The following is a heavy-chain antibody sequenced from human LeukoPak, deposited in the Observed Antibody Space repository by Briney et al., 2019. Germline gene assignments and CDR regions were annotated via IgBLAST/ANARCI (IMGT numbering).Heavy chain of an antibody. CDR1: GLTFSNYW. Sequence: GGSLRLSCAASGLTFSNYWMSWVRQAPGKGLEWVANIRQDGSERYYVDSVNGRFTISRDNAKNSLYLQMNSMRDEDTAVYYCARASQWLGQGLEYSFDYWGQGTLVTVSS. V-gene: IGHV3-7*01. J-gene: IGHJ4*02. CDR3: ARASQWLGQGLEYSFDY. D-gene: IGHD6-19*01. CDR2: IRQDGSER.